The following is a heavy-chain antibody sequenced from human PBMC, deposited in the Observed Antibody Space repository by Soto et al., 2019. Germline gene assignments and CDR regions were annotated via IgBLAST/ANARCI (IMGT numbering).Heavy chain of an antibody. CDR1: GHTFSSYS. CDR3: ARTLYGDNVDY. V-gene: IGHV1-3*01. Sequence: ASVKVSCKASGHTFSSYSMHWVRQAPGQRLEWMGWINAGNGNTKYSQKFQGRVSITRDTSASTVYMELSSLRSEDTAVYYCARTLYGDNVDYWGQGTLVTVSS. CDR2: INAGNGNT. J-gene: IGHJ4*02. D-gene: IGHD4-17*01.